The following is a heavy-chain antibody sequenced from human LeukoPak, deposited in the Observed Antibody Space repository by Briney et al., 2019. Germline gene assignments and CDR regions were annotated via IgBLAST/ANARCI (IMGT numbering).Heavy chain of an antibody. V-gene: IGHV1-2*02. CDR1: GYTFTGYY. D-gene: IGHD7-27*01. Sequence: ASVKVSCEASGYTFTGYYMHWVRQAPGQGLEWMGWINPNSGGTNYAQKFQGRVTMTRDTSISTAYMELSRLRSDDTAVYYCARDQLTGGAKRNWYFDLWGRGTLVTVSS. CDR3: ARDQLTGGAKRNWYFDL. J-gene: IGHJ2*01. CDR2: INPNSGGT.